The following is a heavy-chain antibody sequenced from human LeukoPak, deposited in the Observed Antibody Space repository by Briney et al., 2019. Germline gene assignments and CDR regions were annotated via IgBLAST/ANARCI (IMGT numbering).Heavy chain of an antibody. V-gene: IGHV3-23*01. D-gene: IGHD3-10*01. Sequence: GGSLRLSCAASGFTFSSYAMSWVRQAPGKGLDWFSAISGSGDSTYYADSVKGRFTISRDSSKSTLYLQMTSLTAEDTAVYYCAKGSGASRPYYFDYWGRGTLVTVSS. CDR2: ISGSGDST. J-gene: IGHJ4*02. CDR1: GFTFSSYA. CDR3: AKGSGASRPYYFDY.